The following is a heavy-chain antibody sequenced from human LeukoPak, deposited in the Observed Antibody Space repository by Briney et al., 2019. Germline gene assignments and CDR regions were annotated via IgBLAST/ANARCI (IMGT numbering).Heavy chain of an antibody. CDR1: GLTFSSYG. D-gene: IGHD1-26*01. CDR3: AKDSGSYSPYYFDY. V-gene: IGHV3-33*06. CDR2: IWYDGSNK. Sequence: LSGRSLRLSCAASGLTFSSYGMHWVRQAPGKGLEWVAVIWYDGSNKYYADSVKGRFTISRDNSKNTLYLQMNSLRAEDTAIYYCAKDSGSYSPYYFDYWGQGTLVTVSS. J-gene: IGHJ4*02.